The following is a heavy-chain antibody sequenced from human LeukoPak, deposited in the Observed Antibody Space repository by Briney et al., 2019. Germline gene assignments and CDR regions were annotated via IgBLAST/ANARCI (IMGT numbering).Heavy chain of an antibody. V-gene: IGHV4-59*08. CDR1: GAHISNYF. CDR3: ANSCPAVGDCYPYYYSGRDV. Sequence: SETLSLSCTVSGAHISNYFWSWFRLPPGKGLEWIGFIYYDGRGNSNPSLKSRVTISIDTSTNQFSLRMSSVTAADTAVYYCANSCPAVGDCYPYYYSGRDVWSQGTTVTVSS. J-gene: IGHJ6*02. CDR2: IYYDGRG. D-gene: IGHD2-21*02.